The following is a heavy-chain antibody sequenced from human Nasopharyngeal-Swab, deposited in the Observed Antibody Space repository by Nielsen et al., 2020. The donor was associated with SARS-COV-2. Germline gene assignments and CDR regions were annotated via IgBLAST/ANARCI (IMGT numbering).Heavy chain of an antibody. V-gene: IGHV3-7*01. CDR3: ARYCSTTSCPRGFDY. Sequence: GGSLRLSCAASGFTFSSYWMHWVRQAPGKGLEWVAHIKQSGSGQYYVDSVKGRFTISRDNAKNSLSLQMNSLRAEDTAVYYCARYCSTTSCPRGFDYWGQGTLVTVSS. D-gene: IGHD2-2*01. CDR1: GFTFSSYW. CDR2: IKQSGSGQ. J-gene: IGHJ4*02.